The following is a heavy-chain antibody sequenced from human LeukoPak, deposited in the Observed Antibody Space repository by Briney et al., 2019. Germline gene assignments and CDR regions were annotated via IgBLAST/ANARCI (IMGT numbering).Heavy chain of an antibody. Sequence: PGGSLRLSCAASGFTVSSTYMSWVRQAPGKGLEWVSGIYSGVTTYYADSAKGRFTISRDNSQNTLYLQMNSLRAEDTAVYYCARDWYSTGYYDHWGQGTLVTVSS. CDR3: ARDWYSTGYYDH. CDR1: GFTVSSTY. J-gene: IGHJ4*02. CDR2: IYSGVTT. D-gene: IGHD6-19*01. V-gene: IGHV3-53*01.